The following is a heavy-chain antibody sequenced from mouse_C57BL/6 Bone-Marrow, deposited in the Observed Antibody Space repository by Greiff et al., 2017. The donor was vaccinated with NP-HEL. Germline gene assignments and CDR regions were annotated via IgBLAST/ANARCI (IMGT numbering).Heavy chain of an antibody. D-gene: IGHD1-1*02. CDR3: AREVGGY. V-gene: IGHV1-39*01. J-gene: IGHJ2*01. CDR2: INPNYGTT. Sequence: LLESGPELVKPGASVKISCKASGYSFTDYNMNWVKQSNGKSLEWIGVINPNYGTTTYNPKFKGKATLTVDQSSSTAYMQLNSLAAEDSAVCYGAREVGGYWGQGTTLTVSS. CDR1: GYSFTDYN.